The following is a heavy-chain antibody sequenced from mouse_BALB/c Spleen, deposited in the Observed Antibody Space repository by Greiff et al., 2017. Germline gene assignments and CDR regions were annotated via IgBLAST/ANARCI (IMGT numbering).Heavy chain of an antibody. CDR2: ISDGGSYT. Sequence: EVQRVESGGGLVKPGGSLKLSCAASGFTFSDYYMYWVRQTPEKRLEWVATISDGGSYTYYPDSVKGRFTISRDNAKNNLYLQMSSLKSEDTAMYYCARDPFYAMDYWGQGTSVTVSS. J-gene: IGHJ4*01. CDR1: GFTFSDYY. V-gene: IGHV5-4*02. CDR3: ARDPFYAMDY.